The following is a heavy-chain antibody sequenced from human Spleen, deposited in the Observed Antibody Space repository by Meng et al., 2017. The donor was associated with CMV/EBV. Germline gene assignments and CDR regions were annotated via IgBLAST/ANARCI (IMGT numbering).Heavy chain of an antibody. V-gene: IGHV1-8*01. CDR3: ARGGYTGYAEY. CDR1: GYSFTSYD. CDR2: MSPNNGNT. D-gene: IGHD5-12*01. Sequence: CKAYGYSFTSYDISWVLQASGQGLEWMGWMSPNNGNTGYAQKFQGRVTMTRDTSSNTAYMEVSSLRSDDTAVYYCARGGYTGYAEYWGQGSLVTVSS. J-gene: IGHJ4*02.